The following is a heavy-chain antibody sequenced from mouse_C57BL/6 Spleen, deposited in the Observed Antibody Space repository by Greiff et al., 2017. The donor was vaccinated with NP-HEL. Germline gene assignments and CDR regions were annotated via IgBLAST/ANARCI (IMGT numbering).Heavy chain of an antibody. D-gene: IGHD2-4*01. CDR3: GRALYDYDGTY. V-gene: IGHV1-82*01. CDR1: GYAFSSSW. J-gene: IGHJ3*01. Sequence: VKLMESGPELVKPGASVKISCKASGYAFSSSWMNWVKQRPGKGLEWIGRIYPGDGDTNYNGKFKGKATLTADKSSSTAYMQLSSLTSEDSAVYFCGRALYDYDGTYWGQGTLVTVSA. CDR2: IYPGDGDT.